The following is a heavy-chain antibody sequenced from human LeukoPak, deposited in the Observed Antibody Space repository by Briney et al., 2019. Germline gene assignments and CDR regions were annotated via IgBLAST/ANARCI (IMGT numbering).Heavy chain of an antibody. J-gene: IGHJ4*02. CDR3: AKDRWRTTTSAFDY. CDR1: GFSFSNYA. V-gene: IGHV3-23*01. D-gene: IGHD2/OR15-2a*01. CDR2: ISGSADTT. Sequence: PGGSLRLSCAASGFSFSNYAMNWVRQAPGKGLEWVSGISGSADTTYYADSVRGRFTISRDNSKNTLYLQMNSLRAEDTAVYYCAKDRWRTTTSAFDYWGQRTLVTVSS.